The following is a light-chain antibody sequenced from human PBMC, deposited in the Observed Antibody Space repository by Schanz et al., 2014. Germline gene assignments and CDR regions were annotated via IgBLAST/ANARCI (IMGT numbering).Light chain of an antibody. CDR3: QTYDISLSAWV. V-gene: IGLV1-40*01. J-gene: IGLJ3*02. Sequence: QSVLTQPPSVSGAPGQRVTISCTGSTSNIGTGYHVHWYQHFPGTAPKLLIFGDSNLPSGVAGRFSGSKSGTSASLAITGLQAEDEADYYCQTYDISLSAWVFGGGTKLTVL. CDR1: TSNIGTGYH. CDR2: GDS.